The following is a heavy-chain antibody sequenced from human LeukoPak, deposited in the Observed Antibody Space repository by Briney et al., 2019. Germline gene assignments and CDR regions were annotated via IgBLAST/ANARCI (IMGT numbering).Heavy chain of an antibody. CDR2: ISTSSSYI. D-gene: IGHD4-17*01. CDR3: ARDRLHYGEYEKTFDY. J-gene: IGHJ4*02. Sequence: GGSLRLSCAASGFTFSHYSMNWVRQAPGKGLEWVSSISTSSSYIYYADSVKGRFTVSRNNAKNSLYLQMDSLRAEDTAVYYCARDRLHYGEYEKTFDYWGQGTLVSVSS. V-gene: IGHV3-21*01. CDR1: GFTFSHYS.